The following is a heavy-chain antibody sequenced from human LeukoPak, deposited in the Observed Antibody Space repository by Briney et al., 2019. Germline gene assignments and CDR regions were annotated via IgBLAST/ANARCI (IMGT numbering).Heavy chain of an antibody. D-gene: IGHD3-10*01. V-gene: IGHV3-74*01. J-gene: IGHJ4*02. CDR2: INDGGTYT. Sequence: GGPLRLSCAGSGFAFSEYWMHWARQTPEKGLMWVSRINDGGTYTAYADSVEGRFAVSRDNAENTLYLQMDSLTVEDTGLYYCVREIKIMGFRAFDYWGQGTPVTVSS. CDR1: GFAFSEYW. CDR3: VREIKIMGFRAFDY.